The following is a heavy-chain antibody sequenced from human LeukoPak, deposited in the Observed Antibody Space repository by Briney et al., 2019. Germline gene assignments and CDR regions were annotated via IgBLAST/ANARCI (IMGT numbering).Heavy chain of an antibody. CDR3: AKVDCSSTSCYVDY. CDR1: GFTFSSYG. CDR2: IRYDGSSK. D-gene: IGHD2-2*01. V-gene: IGHV3-30*02. Sequence: GGSLRLSCAASGFTFSSYGMHWVRQAPGKGLEWVAFIRYDGSSKYYADSVKGRFTISRDNSKNTLYLQMNSLRAEDTAVYYCAKVDCSSTSCYVDYWGQGTLVTVSS. J-gene: IGHJ4*02.